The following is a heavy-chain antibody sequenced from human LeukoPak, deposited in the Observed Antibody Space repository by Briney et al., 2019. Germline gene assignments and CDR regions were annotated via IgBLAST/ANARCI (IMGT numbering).Heavy chain of an antibody. CDR1: GFIFKTYA. J-gene: IGHJ1*01. V-gene: IGHV3-53*01. Sequence: PGGSLRLSCAASGFIFKTYAMHWVRQAPGKGLEWVSVIYSGGSTYYADSVKGRFTISRDNSKNTLYLQMNSLRAEDTAVYYCASMYFSQYLQHWGQGTLVTVSS. D-gene: IGHD2-8*01. CDR2: IYSGGST. CDR3: ASMYFSQYLQH.